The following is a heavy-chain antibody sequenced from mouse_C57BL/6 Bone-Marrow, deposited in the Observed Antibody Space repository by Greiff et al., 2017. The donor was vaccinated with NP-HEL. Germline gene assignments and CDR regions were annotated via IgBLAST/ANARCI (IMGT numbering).Heavy chain of an antibody. Sequence: QVQLQQPGAELVMPGASVKLSCKASGYTFTSYWMHWVKQRPGHGLEWIGEIDPSDSYTNYNQKFKGKSTLTVDKSSSTAYMQLSSLTSEVSAVYYCARGETAQVFAYWGQGTLVTVSS. D-gene: IGHD3-2*02. J-gene: IGHJ3*01. CDR3: ARGETAQVFAY. CDR2: IDPSDSYT. V-gene: IGHV1-69*01. CDR1: GYTFTSYW.